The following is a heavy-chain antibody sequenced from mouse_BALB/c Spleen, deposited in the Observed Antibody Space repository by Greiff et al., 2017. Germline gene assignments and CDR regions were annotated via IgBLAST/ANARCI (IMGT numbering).Heavy chain of an antibody. CDR1: GFNFTDSY. Sequence: EVKLQEPGAELVKPGASVKLSCTASGFNFTDSYMHWVKQRPEQGLEWIGRIDPANGNTKYDPKFQGKATITADTSSNTAYLQLSSLTSEDTAVYYCASSDYYAMDYWGQGTSVTVSS. J-gene: IGHJ4*01. CDR2: IDPANGNT. V-gene: IGHV14-3*02. CDR3: ASSDYYAMDY.